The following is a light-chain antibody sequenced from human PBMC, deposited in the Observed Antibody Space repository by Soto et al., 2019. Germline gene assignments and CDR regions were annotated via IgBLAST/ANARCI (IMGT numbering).Light chain of an antibody. CDR2: GAS. J-gene: IGKJ4*01. CDR1: QSVSSSY. Sequence: EIVLTQSPGTLSLSPGERATLSCRASQSVSSSYLAWYQQKPGQAPRLLIYGASSRATGLPDRFSGSGSGTDFTLTISRLEPEDFAVYYCQQYGSSRGLTFGGGTKVEIK. CDR3: QQYGSSRGLT. V-gene: IGKV3-20*01.